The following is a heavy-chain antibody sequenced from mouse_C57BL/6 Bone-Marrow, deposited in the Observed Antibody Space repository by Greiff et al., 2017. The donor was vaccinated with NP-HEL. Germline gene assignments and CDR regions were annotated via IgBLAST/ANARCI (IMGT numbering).Heavy chain of an antibody. D-gene: IGHD2-3*01. Sequence: EVQRVESGAELVKPGASVKLSCTASGFNIKDYYMHWVKQRTEQGLEWIGRIDPEDGDTKYAPKFQGKATITADTSSNTAYLQLSSLTSEDTAVYYGARSDRGWLVYWGQGTTLTVSS. CDR3: ARSDRGWLVY. CDR1: GFNIKDYY. V-gene: IGHV14-2*01. J-gene: IGHJ2*01. CDR2: IDPEDGDT.